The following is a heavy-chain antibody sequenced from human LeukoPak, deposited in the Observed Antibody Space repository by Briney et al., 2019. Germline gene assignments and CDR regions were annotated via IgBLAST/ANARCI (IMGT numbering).Heavy chain of an antibody. CDR1: GGTFSSYA. Sequence: SVKVSCKAPGGTFSSYAISWVRQAPGQGLEWMGGIIPIFGTANYAQKFQGRVTITADESTSTAYMELSSLRSEDTAVYYCARARQALTPYGGTPFDYWGQGTLVTVSS. CDR3: ARARQALTPYGGTPFDY. CDR2: IIPIFGTA. D-gene: IGHD4-23*01. V-gene: IGHV1-69*13. J-gene: IGHJ4*02.